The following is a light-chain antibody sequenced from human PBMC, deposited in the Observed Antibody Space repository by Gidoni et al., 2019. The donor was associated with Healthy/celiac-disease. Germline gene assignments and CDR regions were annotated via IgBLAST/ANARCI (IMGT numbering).Light chain of an antibody. CDR3: QQYGSSPRT. CDR1: ESVISSY. V-gene: IGKV3-20*01. CDR2: GAS. Sequence: EIVLTQSTGTLSLSTGERATHSCRASESVISSYLAWYQQKPGQAPRLLIYGASSRATGIPSRFSGSGSGTDFTLTISRLEPEDFAVYYCQQYGSSPRTFGQGTKLEIK. J-gene: IGKJ2*02.